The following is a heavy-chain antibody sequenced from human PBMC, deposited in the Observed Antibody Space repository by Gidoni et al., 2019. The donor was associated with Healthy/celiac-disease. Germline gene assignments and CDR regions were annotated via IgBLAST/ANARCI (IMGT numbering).Heavy chain of an antibody. J-gene: IGHJ4*02. V-gene: IGHV4-61*02. CDR1: AGSISSGSYY. D-gene: IGHD6-19*01. CDR3: ARGQQWLGGAFDY. CDR2: IYTSGST. Sequence: QVQLQESGAGLVKPSQTLSLTCTVSAGSISSGSYYWSWIRQPAGKGLEWIGRIYTSGSTNYNPSLKSRVTISVDTSKNQFSLKLSSVTAADTAVYYCARGQQWLGGAFDYWGQGTLVTVSS.